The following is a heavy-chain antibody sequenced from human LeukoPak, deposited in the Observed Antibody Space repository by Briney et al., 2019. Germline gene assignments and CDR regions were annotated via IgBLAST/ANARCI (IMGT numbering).Heavy chain of an antibody. CDR1: GGSISSGSYY. CDR3: ARAYSPPQWSPFDY. Sequence: SETLSLTCTVSGGSISSGSYYWGWIRQPPGKGLEWIGSIYYSGSTYYKPSLKSRVTISLDTSKNQFSLKLSSVTAADTAVYYYARAYSPPQWSPFDYWGQGTLVTVSS. V-gene: IGHV4-39*07. D-gene: IGHD6-13*01. CDR2: IYYSGST. J-gene: IGHJ4*02.